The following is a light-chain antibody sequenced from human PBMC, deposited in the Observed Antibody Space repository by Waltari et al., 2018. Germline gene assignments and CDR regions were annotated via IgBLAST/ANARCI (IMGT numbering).Light chain of an antibody. J-gene: IGLJ2*01. V-gene: IGLV2-8*01. CDR1: SSDVGGYNY. CDR2: EVI. CDR3: SSYAGSNNVV. Sequence: QSALTQPPPASGSPGQSVTISCTGTSSDVGGYNYVSWYQQHPGKAPKLMIYEVIKRPVGVPELFDGSKSGNTDSLTVSGHQAEDEAEYDCSSYAGSNNVVYGGGTKLTVL.